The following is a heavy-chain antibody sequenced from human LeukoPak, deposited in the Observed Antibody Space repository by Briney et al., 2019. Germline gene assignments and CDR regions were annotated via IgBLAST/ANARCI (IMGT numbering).Heavy chain of an antibody. CDR1: GFTFSDHY. Sequence: GGSLRLSCAASGFTFSDHYMDWVRQAPGKGLEWVGRTRNKPKGYTTEYAASGRGRFTISRDDSKNSLYLQMSSLKTEDTAVYYCTRGATEATRYYYGLDVWGQGTTVTVSS. D-gene: IGHD5-12*01. CDR3: TRGATEATRYYYGLDV. J-gene: IGHJ6*02. CDR2: TRNKPKGYTT. V-gene: IGHV3-72*01.